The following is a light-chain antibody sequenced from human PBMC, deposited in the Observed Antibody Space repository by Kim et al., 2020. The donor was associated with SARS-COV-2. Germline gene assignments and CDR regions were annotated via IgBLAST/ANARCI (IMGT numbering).Light chain of an antibody. CDR3: LQGGSLIT. V-gene: IGKV3-20*01. CDR2: GSS. CDR1: QSVDSTY. Sequence: EIVLTQSPDTLSLSPGERATLSCRASQSVDSTYLAWYQHKPGQAPRLLIYGSSSRTTGIPDRFSGSGAGAYFTLTVSRLEPEVVAVYFCLQGGSLITFGQGTRLEIK. J-gene: IGKJ5*01.